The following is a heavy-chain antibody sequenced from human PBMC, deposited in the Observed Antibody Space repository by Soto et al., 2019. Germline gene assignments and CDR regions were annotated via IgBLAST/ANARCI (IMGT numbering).Heavy chain of an antibody. V-gene: IGHV1-24*01. D-gene: IGHD2-21*01. CDR1: GYTLTELS. CDR3: ARDPKYCGGDCYPLPYYFDY. J-gene: IGHJ4*02. Sequence: ASVKVSCKVSGYTLTELSMHWVRQAPGKGLEWMGVFDPEDGETIYAQNFQGRVTMTTDTSTSTAYMELRSLRSDDTAVYYCARDPKYCGGDCYPLPYYFDYWGQGTLVTVPS. CDR2: FDPEDGET.